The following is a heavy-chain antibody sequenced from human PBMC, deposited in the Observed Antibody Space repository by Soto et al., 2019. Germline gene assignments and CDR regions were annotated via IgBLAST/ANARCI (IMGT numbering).Heavy chain of an antibody. D-gene: IGHD6-19*01. CDR3: ARSGNGWKPSDYYYGMDV. CDR1: GGTFSSYA. CDR2: IIPIFGTA. V-gene: IGHV1-69*13. J-gene: IGHJ6*02. Sequence: GASVKVSCKASGGTFSSYAISWVRQAPGQGLEWMGGIIPIFGTANYAQKFQGRVTITADESTSTAYMELSSLRSEDTAVYYCARSGNGWKPSDYYYGMDVWGQGTTVTVSS.